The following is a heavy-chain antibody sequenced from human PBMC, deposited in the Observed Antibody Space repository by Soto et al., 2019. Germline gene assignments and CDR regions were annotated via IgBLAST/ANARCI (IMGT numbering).Heavy chain of an antibody. Sequence: PSVTLSLTCTVAGGSISSYHRRWIRQHPGKGLEWIGISYYSGSTNYNPSLKSRVTISVDTSKNQFSLKLSSVTAADTAVYYCARDSSHMITFGGGRMDVWGKGTTVTVSS. J-gene: IGHJ6*04. CDR2: SYYSGST. V-gene: IGHV4-59*01. D-gene: IGHD3-16*01. CDR1: GGSISSYH. CDR3: ARDSSHMITFGGGRMDV.